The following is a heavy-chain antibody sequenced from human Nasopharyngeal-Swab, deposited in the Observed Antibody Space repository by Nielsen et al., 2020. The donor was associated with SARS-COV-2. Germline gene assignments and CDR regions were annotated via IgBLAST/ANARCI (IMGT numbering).Heavy chain of an antibody. J-gene: IGHJ6*02. CDR1: GFTFNNYN. V-gene: IGHV3-21*01. CDR2: ISSSSSYI. CDR3: ARAGETFYDFWSGDSDIGYNGLDV. D-gene: IGHD3-3*01. Sequence: GESLKISCAASGFTFNNYNFNWVRQAPGKGLEWVSSISSSSSYIYYADSVKGRFTISREDAKNSLYLHMNSLRAGDTAVYFCARAGETFYDFWSGDSDIGYNGLDVWGQGTTVTVSS.